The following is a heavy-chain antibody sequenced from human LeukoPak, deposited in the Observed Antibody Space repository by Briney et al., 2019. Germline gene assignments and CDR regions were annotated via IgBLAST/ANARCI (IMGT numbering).Heavy chain of an antibody. J-gene: IGHJ4*02. CDR2: INSDGSST. CDR1: GFTVSSNE. Sequence: GGPLRLSCAASGFTVSSNEMSWVRQAPGKGLVWVSRINSDGSSTSYADSVKGRFTISRDNAKNTLYLQMNSLRAEDTAVYYCARAGYSSSWTGNYFDYWGQGTLVTVSS. CDR3: ARAGYSSSWTGNYFDY. V-gene: IGHV3-74*01. D-gene: IGHD6-13*01.